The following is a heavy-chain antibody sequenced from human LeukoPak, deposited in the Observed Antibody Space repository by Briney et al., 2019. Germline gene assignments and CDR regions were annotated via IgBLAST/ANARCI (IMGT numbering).Heavy chain of an antibody. Sequence: ASVKVSCKASGYTFTSYGISWVRQAPGQGLEWMGWISAYNGNTNYAQKLQGRVTMTTDTSTSTAYMELRSLRADDTAVYYCARDGVVVSTTAWFDPWGQGTLVTVSS. CDR1: GYTFTSYG. J-gene: IGHJ5*02. V-gene: IGHV1-18*01. D-gene: IGHD3-22*01. CDR2: ISAYNGNT. CDR3: ARDGVVVSTTAWFDP.